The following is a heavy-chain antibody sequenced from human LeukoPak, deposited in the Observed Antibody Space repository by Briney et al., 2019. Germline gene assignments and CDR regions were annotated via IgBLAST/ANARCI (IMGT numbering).Heavy chain of an antibody. CDR1: CDGSTSYW. D-gene: IGHD1-7*01. J-gene: IGHJ5*02. CDR3: ARRPLHSQNYFDP. V-gene: IGHV5-51*01. CDR2: IFPGDSDT. Sequence: GASLQISSNASCDGSTSYWDAWGRRQPGKGREWMVIIFPGDSDTRYSPSFEGQGNSSVDRSTSTAFLQWSSLKASDTAIYYCARRPLHSQNYFDPWGQGTLVTVS.